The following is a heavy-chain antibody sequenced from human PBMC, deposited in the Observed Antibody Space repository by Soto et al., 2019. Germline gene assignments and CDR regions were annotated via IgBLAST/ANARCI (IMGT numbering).Heavy chain of an antibody. CDR2: ISSSGSYK. Sequence: EVQLVESGGGLVKPGGSLRLSCAASGFSFSTYSMNWVRRAPGKGLEWVSSISSSGSYKYYADSVKGRFTISRDSGTNSLYLQMTSLRAEDTAVYFCARDYFGNDAMDVWGQGTTVSVSS. CDR1: GFSFSTYS. D-gene: IGHD3-10*01. CDR3: ARDYFGNDAMDV. V-gene: IGHV3-21*01. J-gene: IGHJ6*02.